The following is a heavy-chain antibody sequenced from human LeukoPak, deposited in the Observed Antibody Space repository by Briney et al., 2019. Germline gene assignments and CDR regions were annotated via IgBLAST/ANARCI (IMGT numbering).Heavy chain of an antibody. CDR1: GFTFSSYS. J-gene: IGHJ5*02. CDR3: ASISLNWFDP. CDR2: ISSSSSYI. Sequence: GGSLRLSRAASGFTFSSYSMNWVRQAPGKGLEWVSSISSSSSYIYYADSVKGRFTISRDNAKNSLYLQMNSLRAGDTAVYYCASISLNWFDPWGQGTLVTVSS. V-gene: IGHV3-21*01.